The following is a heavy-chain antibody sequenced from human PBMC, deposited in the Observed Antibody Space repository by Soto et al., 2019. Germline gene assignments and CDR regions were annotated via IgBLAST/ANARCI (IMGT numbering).Heavy chain of an antibody. V-gene: IGHV3-23*01. CDR1: GFTFNNYA. J-gene: IGHJ4*02. Sequence: EVQLLDSGGGLVQPGGSLRLSCAASGFTFNNYAMNWVRQAPGKGLEWVATISGTGGSTYYADSVKGRFTISRDNSKNTLYLQMNSLRVEDTAVYYCAKDRLGGNCDYWGQGTQVTVSS. CDR2: ISGTGGST. CDR3: AKDRLGGNCDY.